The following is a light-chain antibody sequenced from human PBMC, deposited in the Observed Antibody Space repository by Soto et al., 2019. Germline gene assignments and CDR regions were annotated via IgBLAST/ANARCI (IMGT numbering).Light chain of an antibody. V-gene: IGKV1-5*01. J-gene: IGKJ2*01. CDR1: QSISSW. CDR3: QQFKSFPYT. CDR2: AAS. Sequence: DIQMTQSPSTLSASVGDRVTITCRASQSISSWLAWYQQKPGKAPKLLMYAASTSQSGVPSRFRGSGSGTEVTLTISSLQAEDFASYYCQQFKSFPYTFGQGTRLEIK.